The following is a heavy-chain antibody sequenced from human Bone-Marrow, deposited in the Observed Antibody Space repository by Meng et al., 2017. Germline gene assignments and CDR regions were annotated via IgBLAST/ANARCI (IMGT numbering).Heavy chain of an antibody. CDR1: GGTFSSYA. CDR2: IIPIFGTA. J-gene: IGHJ4*02. D-gene: IGHD1-26*01. V-gene: IGHV1-69*06. CDR3: AKGPHKNVWWATFDY. Sequence: SVKVSCKASGGTFSSYAISWVRQAPGQGLEWMGGIIPIFGTANYAQKFQGRVTITADKSTSTAYMELSSLRSEDTAVYYCAKGPHKNVWWATFDYWGQGTLVTVSS.